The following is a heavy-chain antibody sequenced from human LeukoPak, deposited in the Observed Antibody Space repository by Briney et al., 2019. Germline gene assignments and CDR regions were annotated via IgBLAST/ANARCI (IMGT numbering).Heavy chain of an antibody. Sequence: GGSLRLSCAASGFTFDDYAMHWVRQAPGKGLEWVSGISWNSGSIGYADSVKGRFTISRDNSKNTLYLQMSSLRAEDTAVYYCAKDPVGYSGSYFSYFQHWGQGTLVTVSS. V-gene: IGHV3-9*01. CDR2: ISWNSGSI. CDR3: AKDPVGYSGSYFSYFQH. J-gene: IGHJ1*01. D-gene: IGHD1-26*01. CDR1: GFTFDDYA.